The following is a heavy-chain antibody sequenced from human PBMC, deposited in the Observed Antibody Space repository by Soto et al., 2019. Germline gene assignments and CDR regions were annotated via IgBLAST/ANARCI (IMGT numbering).Heavy chain of an antibody. CDR3: TTDFMATWDWDYFDY. D-gene: IGHD5-12*01. V-gene: IGHV3-15*07. Sequence: EVQLVESGGGLVEPGGSLRLSCAVSGFTFSNAWMNWVRQAPGKGLEWVGHIKSKTDGATTDYAAPVKGRFTISRDDSKNTLYLQMNSLKTEDTAMYYCTTDFMATWDWDYFDYWRQGTLVTVSS. CDR2: IKSKTDGATT. CDR1: GFTFSNAW. J-gene: IGHJ4*02.